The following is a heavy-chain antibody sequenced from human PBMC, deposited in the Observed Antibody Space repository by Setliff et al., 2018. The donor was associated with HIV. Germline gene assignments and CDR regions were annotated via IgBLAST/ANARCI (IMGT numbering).Heavy chain of an antibody. D-gene: IGHD3-3*01. V-gene: IGHV1-2*02. Sequence: GASVKVSCKTSGYTFTDYFIHWVRQAPGQGLEWMGWIDPNSDDTTYAQNFQGRVTMTIDTSVNTAYLELSRLRNDDTAVYYCARTEYFDFWSGPRGFDPWGQGTLVTVSS. CDR2: IDPNSDDT. CDR1: GYTFTDYF. J-gene: IGHJ5*02. CDR3: ARTEYFDFWSGPRGFDP.